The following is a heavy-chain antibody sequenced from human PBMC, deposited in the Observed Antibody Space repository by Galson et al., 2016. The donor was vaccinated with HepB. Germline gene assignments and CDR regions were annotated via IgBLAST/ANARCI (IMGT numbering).Heavy chain of an antibody. J-gene: IGHJ5*02. CDR2: INSDGSRA. CDR3: ARPSRPASSTWYPFDP. V-gene: IGHV3-74*01. D-gene: IGHD6-13*01. CDR1: GFTFSDYW. Sequence: SLRLSCAASGFTFSDYWMHWVRQAPGKGLVWVSRINSDGSRAIYGDAVEGRFTVSRDNAKNTPYLQMNSLRVEDTAVYYCARPSRPASSTWYPFDPWGQGTRVTVSS.